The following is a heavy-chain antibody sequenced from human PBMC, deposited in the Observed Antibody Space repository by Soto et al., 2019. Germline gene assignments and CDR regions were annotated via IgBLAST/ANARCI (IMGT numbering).Heavy chain of an antibody. D-gene: IGHD3-3*01. Sequence: ASVKVSCKASGYTFTSYGIGWVRQAPGQGLEWMGWISAYNGNTNYAQKLQGRVTMTTDTSTSTAYMELRSLRSDDTAVYYCARFLGYDFWSGSPYYYGMDVWGQGTTVTVSS. CDR1: GYTFTSYG. J-gene: IGHJ6*02. CDR2: ISAYNGNT. V-gene: IGHV1-18*04. CDR3: ARFLGYDFWSGSPYYYGMDV.